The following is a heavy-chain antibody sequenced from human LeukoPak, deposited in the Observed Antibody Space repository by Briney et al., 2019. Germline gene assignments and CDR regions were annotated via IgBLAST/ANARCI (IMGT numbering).Heavy chain of an antibody. Sequence: PGGSLRLSCAASGFTFSSYAMSWVRQAPGKGLEWGSSISGSGGSTYYADSVKGRFTISRDNSKDTLYLQMSSVRVDDTAVYYCARDRGRYYDSRGFYWGYYSDSWGQGILVTVS. V-gene: IGHV3-23*01. CDR2: ISGSGGST. CDR1: GFTFSSYA. J-gene: IGHJ4*02. D-gene: IGHD3-22*01. CDR3: ARDRGRYYDSRGFYWGYYSDS.